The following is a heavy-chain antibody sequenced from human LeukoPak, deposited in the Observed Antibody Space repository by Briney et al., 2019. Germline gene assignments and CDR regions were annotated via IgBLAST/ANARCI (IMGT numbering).Heavy chain of an antibody. Sequence: SETLSLTCTVSGGSISSGGYYWSWIRQPPGKGLEWIGYIYHSGSTYCNPSLKSRVTISVDRSKNQFSLKLSSVTAADTAVYYCARVGETRAAAAVVDYWGQGTLVTVSS. V-gene: IGHV4-30-2*01. J-gene: IGHJ4*02. D-gene: IGHD6-13*01. CDR3: ARVGETRAAAAVVDY. CDR2: IYHSGST. CDR1: GGSISSGGYY.